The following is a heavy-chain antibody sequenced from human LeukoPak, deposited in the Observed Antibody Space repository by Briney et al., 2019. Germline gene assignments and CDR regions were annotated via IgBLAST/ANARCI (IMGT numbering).Heavy chain of an antibody. CDR3: ARALIDGYSYSLDC. CDR1: GGSISSSSYY. Sequence: SETLSLTCTVSGGSISSSSYYWGWIRQPPGKGLEWIGSIYYSGSTYYNPSLKSRVTIPVDTSKNQFSLKLISVTAADTAVYYCARALIDGYSYSLDCWGQGTLVTVSS. CDR2: IYYSGST. V-gene: IGHV4-39*01. J-gene: IGHJ4*02. D-gene: IGHD5-24*01.